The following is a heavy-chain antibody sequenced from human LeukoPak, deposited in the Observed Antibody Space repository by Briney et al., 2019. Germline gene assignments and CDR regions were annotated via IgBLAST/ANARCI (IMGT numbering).Heavy chain of an antibody. CDR3: ARDLLDWNYYFDY. J-gene: IGHJ4*02. D-gene: IGHD1-7*01. Sequence: GGSLRLSCAASGFTFSSYWMSWVRRAPGKGLEWVANIKQDGSEKYYVDSVKGRFTISRDNAKNSLYLQMNSLRAEDTAVYCCARDLLDWNYYFDYWGQGTLVTVSS. V-gene: IGHV3-7*01. CDR2: IKQDGSEK. CDR1: GFTFSSYW.